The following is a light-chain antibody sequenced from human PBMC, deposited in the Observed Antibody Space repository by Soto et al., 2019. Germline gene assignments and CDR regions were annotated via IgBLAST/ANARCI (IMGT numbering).Light chain of an antibody. CDR1: QSVSSN. J-gene: IGKJ5*01. CDR3: QQYNIWPPIT. Sequence: EIVIPQSPATLSVSPGERATPFCRASQSVSSNLAWYQQKPGQAPRLLIYGAYTRAAGVPARFSGSGSGTEFTLTITSLQSEDIALYYCQQYNIWPPITFGQGTRLEIK. V-gene: IGKV3-15*01. CDR2: GAY.